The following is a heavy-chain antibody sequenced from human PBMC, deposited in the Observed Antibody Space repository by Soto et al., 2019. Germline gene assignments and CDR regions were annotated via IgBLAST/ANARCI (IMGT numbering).Heavy chain of an antibody. CDR3: ARSSPDQGYFYGVDV. V-gene: IGHV2-5*02. Sequence: QITLKESGPALVKPTQTLTLTCTFSGFSLNTYGVGVGWIRQPPGKTLEWLALIYWDDDKRYSPSLKSRLTITKDTSKDQVVLTMTNMDPVDTATYYCARSSPDQGYFYGVDVWGQGTPVTVSS. CDR1: GFSLNTYGVG. CDR2: IYWDDDK. J-gene: IGHJ6*02. D-gene: IGHD2-2*01.